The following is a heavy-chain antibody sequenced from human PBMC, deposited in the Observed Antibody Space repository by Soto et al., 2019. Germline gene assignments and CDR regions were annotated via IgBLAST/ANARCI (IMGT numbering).Heavy chain of an antibody. V-gene: IGHV3-23*01. D-gene: IGHD3-10*01. CDR2: FRTSGDGGTT. Sequence: GGSLRLSCAASGFTFNSYSMIWVRQAPGKGLEWVSGFRTSGDGGTTYYADSVKGRFTISRDNSKNMLFLQMNSLRAEDTAIYYCAKKVNSGPGSQYFDYWGQGTLVTVSS. CDR3: AKKVNSGPGSQYFDY. CDR1: GFTFNSYS. J-gene: IGHJ4*02.